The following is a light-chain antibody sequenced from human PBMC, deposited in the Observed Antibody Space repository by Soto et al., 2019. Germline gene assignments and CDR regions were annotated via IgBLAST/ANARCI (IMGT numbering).Light chain of an antibody. V-gene: IGKV1-5*03. Sequence: DIRMTQSPSTLSASVGARVTITCRSSEPINRWLAWYQQKPGKAPKLLIYKASTLQNGVPSRFSGSGSGTEFTLTISGLQPDDFATDYCQQTQSYSPYTFGRGTRLEIK. CDR3: QQTQSYSPYT. CDR2: KAS. CDR1: EPINRW. J-gene: IGKJ2*01.